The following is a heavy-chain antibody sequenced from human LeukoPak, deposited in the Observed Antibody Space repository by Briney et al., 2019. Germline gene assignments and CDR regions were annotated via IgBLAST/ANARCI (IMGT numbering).Heavy chain of an antibody. V-gene: IGHV3-74*01. D-gene: IGHD5-18*01. CDR1: GFIFSSYD. CDR2: INSDGSST. Sequence: GGSLRLSCAASGFIFSSYDMSWVRQAPGKGLVWVSRINSDGSSTSYADSVKGRFTISRDNAKNTLYLQMNSLRAEDTAVYYCARGGPSGYSSGLLDYWGQGALVTVSS. J-gene: IGHJ4*02. CDR3: ARGGPSGYSSGLLDY.